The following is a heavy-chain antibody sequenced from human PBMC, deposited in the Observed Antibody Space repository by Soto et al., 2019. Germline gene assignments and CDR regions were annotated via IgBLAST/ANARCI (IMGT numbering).Heavy chain of an antibody. CDR3: ARALGGDGDPGGAQTFDH. J-gene: IGHJ4*02. D-gene: IGHD4-17*01. CDR1: GGSISSGGYY. CDR2: IYYSGST. Sequence: QVQLQESGPGLVKPSQTLSLTCTVSGGSISSGGYYWSWIRQHPGKGLEWIGYIYYSGSTYYNPSHNGRVTITVDTSQIHFSVKLSSVTAADTAVYYCARALGGDGDPGGAQTFDHWGQGTLVTVSS. V-gene: IGHV4-31*03.